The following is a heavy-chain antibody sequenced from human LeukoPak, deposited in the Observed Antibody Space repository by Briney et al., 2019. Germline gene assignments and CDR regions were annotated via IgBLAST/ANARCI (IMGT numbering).Heavy chain of an antibody. Sequence: GGSLRLSCAASGFTFTSYSMSWVRQAPGKGLEWISATGVSGRGTYLADSVKGRFTISRDNSKNTVYLQMNSLRAEDTAVYYCAKDGVNYYDSRPDWYFDLWGRGTLVTVSS. J-gene: IGHJ2*01. V-gene: IGHV3-23*01. CDR3: AKDGVNYYDSRPDWYFDL. CDR2: TGVSGRGT. CDR1: GFTFTSYS. D-gene: IGHD3-22*01.